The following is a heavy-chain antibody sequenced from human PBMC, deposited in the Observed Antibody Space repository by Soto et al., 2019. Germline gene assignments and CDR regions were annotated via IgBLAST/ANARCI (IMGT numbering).Heavy chain of an antibody. D-gene: IGHD3-22*01. Sequence: SQTLSLTCAISGDSVSSNSAAWNWIRQSPSRGLEWLGRTYYRSKWYNDYAVSVKSRITINPDTSKNQFSLQLNSVTPEDTAVYYCARAKAYYYDSSGPREFAPWGQGTLVTVSS. CDR2: TYYRSKWYN. CDR1: GDSVSSNSAA. V-gene: IGHV6-1*01. J-gene: IGHJ5*02. CDR3: ARAKAYYYDSSGPREFAP.